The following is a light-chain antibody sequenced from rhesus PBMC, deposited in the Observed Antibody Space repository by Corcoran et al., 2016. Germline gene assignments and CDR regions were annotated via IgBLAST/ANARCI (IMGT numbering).Light chain of an antibody. CDR3: QQYSRSPLT. Sequence: DIVMTQSPDSLGVSLGERVTINCKSSQSLSYGSDKKNYIAWYQQRPGQAPKLLIYWASPRESGVPDRVNGNGSGTNFTLTISDLQAEDVAVYYCQQYSRSPLTFGGGTKVDI. CDR2: WAS. J-gene: IGKJ4*01. CDR1: QSLSYGSDKKNY. V-gene: IGKV4-1*01.